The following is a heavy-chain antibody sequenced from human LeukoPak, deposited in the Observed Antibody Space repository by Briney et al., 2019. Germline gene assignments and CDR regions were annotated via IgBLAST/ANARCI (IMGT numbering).Heavy chain of an antibody. D-gene: IGHD2-2*01. CDR2: ISGSGGST. CDR1: GFTFSTYA. V-gene: IGHV3-23*01. Sequence: PGGSLRLSCTASGFTFSTYAMSWVRQAPVEGLEWVSGISGSGGSTYYTDSVKGRFTISRDNSKNTLHLQMSSLRAEDTALYYCVKDRCDRTTCPEVWGQGTLVTVSS. J-gene: IGHJ4*02. CDR3: VKDRCDRTTCPEV.